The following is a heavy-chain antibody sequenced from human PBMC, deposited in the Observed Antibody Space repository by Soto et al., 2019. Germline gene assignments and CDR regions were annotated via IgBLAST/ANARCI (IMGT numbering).Heavy chain of an antibody. CDR2: IRSKPNNYAT. CDR1: GFTFSGSA. CDR3: ATGYDIITN. D-gene: IGHD3-22*01. V-gene: IGHV3-73*01. Sequence: PGGSLRLSCAASGFTFSGSAMHWVRQTSGKGLEWVGRIRSKPNNYATAYAASVKGRFTISRDDSKKTAYLQMNSLEIEDTAVYYCATGYDIITNWGQGTPVTVPQ. J-gene: IGHJ4*02.